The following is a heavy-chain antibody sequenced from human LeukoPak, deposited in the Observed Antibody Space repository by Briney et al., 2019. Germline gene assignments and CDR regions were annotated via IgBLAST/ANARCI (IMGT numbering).Heavy chain of an antibody. CDR3: ARKYSAGWDGGIGAFDI. Sequence: GASVKVSFKASGGALSSNLIGWVRQAPGQQGLEWMGGIIPKSGTTDYAEIFQGRLTFTADESITTAYMDLTSLRSDDTAVYFCARKYSAGWDGGIGAFDIWGQGTMVTVSS. J-gene: IGHJ3*02. CDR2: IIPKSGTT. D-gene: IGHD4-11*01. V-gene: IGHV1-69*01. CDR1: GGALSSNL.